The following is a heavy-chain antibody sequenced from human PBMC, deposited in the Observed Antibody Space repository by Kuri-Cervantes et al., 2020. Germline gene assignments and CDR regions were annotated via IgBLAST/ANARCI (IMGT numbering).Heavy chain of an antibody. D-gene: IGHD3-9*01. V-gene: IGHV1-69*05. CDR2: IIPIFGTA. J-gene: IGHJ6*03. Sequence: SVKVSCKASGGTFSSYAISWVRQAPGQGLEWMGGIIPIFGTANYAQKFQGRVTITTDESTSTAYMELSSLRSEDTAVYYCAREAFEVWAYYYYYMDVWGKGTTVTVSS. CDR3: AREAFEVWAYYYYYMDV. CDR1: GGTFSSYA.